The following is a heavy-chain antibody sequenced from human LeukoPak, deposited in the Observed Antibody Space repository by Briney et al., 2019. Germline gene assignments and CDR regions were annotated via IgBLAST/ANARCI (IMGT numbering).Heavy chain of an antibody. D-gene: IGHD3-3*01. CDR2: ISYDGSNK. CDR3: ARDLGIDFWSDSYYYGMDV. CDR1: GFTFSSYA. V-gene: IGHV3-30-3*01. Sequence: GGSLRLSCAASGFTFSSYAMHWVRQAPGKGLEWVAVISYDGSNKYYADSVKGRFTISRDNPKNTLYLQMNSLRAEDTAVYYCARDLGIDFWSDSYYYGMDVWGQGTTVTVSS. J-gene: IGHJ6*02.